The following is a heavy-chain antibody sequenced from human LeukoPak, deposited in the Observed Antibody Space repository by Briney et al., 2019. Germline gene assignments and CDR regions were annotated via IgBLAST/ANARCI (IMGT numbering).Heavy chain of an antibody. J-gene: IGHJ3*02. V-gene: IGHV4-4*07. CDR3: GGGRYYSAGICSDGDDFDI. Sequence: PSETLSLTCTVSGGSINIYYWSWMRHPAGKGLEGMGRIYTRGSTNYNPAHKSRRTMSVDTSKNQFTLKLSSVTAADTAVYYCGGGRYYSAGICSDGDDFDIWGQGTMVTVSS. CDR2: IYTRGST. D-gene: IGHD2-15*01. CDR1: GGSINIYY.